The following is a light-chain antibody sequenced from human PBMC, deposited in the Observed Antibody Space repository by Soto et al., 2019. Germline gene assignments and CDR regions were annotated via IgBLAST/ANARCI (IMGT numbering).Light chain of an antibody. CDR2: GAS. Sequence: DIEMTQSPYSVSASVGDRVPITCRASQGISSWLAWYQQKPGKAPKVLIYGASSLQSGVPSRFSGSGSGTEFTLTISSLQPDDFATYYCQHYNSYSEAFGQGTKVDIK. CDR3: QHYNSYSEA. V-gene: IGKV1D-16*01. J-gene: IGKJ1*01. CDR1: QGISSW.